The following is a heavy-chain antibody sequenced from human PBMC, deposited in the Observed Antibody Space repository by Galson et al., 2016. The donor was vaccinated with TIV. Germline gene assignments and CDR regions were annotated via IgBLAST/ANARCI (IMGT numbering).Heavy chain of an antibody. J-gene: IGHJ4*02. CDR2: VYYTGTTKTIPSLT. V-gene: IGHV4-59*03. CDR1: GASITNYF. Sequence: SETLSLTCTVSGASITNYFWTWIRQAPGKGLEWIGYVYYTGTTKTIPSLTNYSPSFKSRVTVSLATSKNEFSLTLNSVTAGDTAIYYRVRTADWSGYGDDWGQGILVTVSS. CDR3: VRTADWSGYGDD. D-gene: IGHD3-3*01.